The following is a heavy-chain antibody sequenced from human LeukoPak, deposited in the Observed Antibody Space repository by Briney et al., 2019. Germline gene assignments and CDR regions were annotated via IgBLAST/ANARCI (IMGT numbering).Heavy chain of an antibody. CDR1: GFTFSSYW. CDR3: ARDRSSGWPGSFGY. Sequence: GGSLRLSCAASGFTFSSYWMSWVRQAPGKGLEWVANIKHDGGEMSYVDSVKGRFTISRDNAKNSLYLQMNSLRPEDTAVYYCARDRSSGWPGSFGYWGQGTLVTVS. D-gene: IGHD6-19*01. CDR2: IKHDGGEM. V-gene: IGHV3-7*01. J-gene: IGHJ4*02.